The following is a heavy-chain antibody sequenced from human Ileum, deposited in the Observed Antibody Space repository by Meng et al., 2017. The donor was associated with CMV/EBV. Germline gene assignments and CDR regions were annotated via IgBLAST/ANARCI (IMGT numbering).Heavy chain of an antibody. CDR2: INSKKGNT. CDR1: GYTFTDYG. V-gene: IGHV1-18*01. Sequence: ASVKVSCKTSGYTFTDYGVSWVRQAPGQGLEWMGWINSKKGNTNYAQSLQGRVTVTTDTSTKTAYTELRNLRSDDTAVYYGAGDIDYIIDYWGQGTVVTVSS. CDR3: AGDIDYIIDY. D-gene: IGHD4-11*01. J-gene: IGHJ4*02.